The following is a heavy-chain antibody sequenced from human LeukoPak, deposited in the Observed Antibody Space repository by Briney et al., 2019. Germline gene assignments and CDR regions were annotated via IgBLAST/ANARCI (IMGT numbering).Heavy chain of an antibody. Sequence: GGSLRLSCAASGFTFSSYGMHWVRQAPGKGLEWVAVIWYDGSNKYYVDSVKGRFTISRDNSNNTLYLQMNSLRAEDTAVYYCARSSHTPYSSSWYYFDYWGQGTLVTVSS. V-gene: IGHV3-33*08. CDR2: IWYDGSNK. D-gene: IGHD6-13*01. CDR3: ARSSHTPYSSSWYYFDY. J-gene: IGHJ4*02. CDR1: GFTFSSYG.